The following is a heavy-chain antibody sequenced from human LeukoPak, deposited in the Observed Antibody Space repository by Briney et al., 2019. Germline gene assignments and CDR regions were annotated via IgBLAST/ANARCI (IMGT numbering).Heavy chain of an antibody. V-gene: IGHV3-23*01. D-gene: IGHD2-21*02. CDR1: GFNFSNHA. CDR3: VREDTPATANY. J-gene: IGHJ4*02. CDR2: ISGGGDIT. Sequence: GGSLRLSCAASGFNFSNHAMSWVCQTPGKGLEWVSAISGGGDITYYADSVTGRFTISRDNSKDTLFLQMHSLRPGDTAVYYCVREDTPATANYWSQGTLVTISS.